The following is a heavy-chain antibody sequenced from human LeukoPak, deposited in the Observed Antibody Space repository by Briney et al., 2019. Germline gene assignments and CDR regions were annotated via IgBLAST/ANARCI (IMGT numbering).Heavy chain of an antibody. V-gene: IGHV3-53*01. D-gene: IGHD3-22*01. J-gene: IGHJ4*02. Sequence: GGSLRLSCAASGFTVSTNYMNWVRQAPGKGLEWVSVIYSGGSTYYADSVKGRFTISRDTSKNTLFLQMNSLRAEDTAVYFCARDTSGYYPHYFDYWGQGTLVTVSS. CDR2: IYSGGST. CDR1: GFTVSTNY. CDR3: ARDTSGYYPHYFDY.